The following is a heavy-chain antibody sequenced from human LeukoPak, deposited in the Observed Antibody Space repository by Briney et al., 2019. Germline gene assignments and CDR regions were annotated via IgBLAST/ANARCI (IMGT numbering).Heavy chain of an antibody. CDR3: AKYWDYYDSSGYRGEAEHDY. CDR2: IYYSGST. V-gene: IGHV4-39*07. J-gene: IGHJ4*02. Sequence: SETLSLTCTVSGGSISISSYYWGWIRQPPGKGLEWIGGIYYSGSTYYNPSLKSRVTISVDTSKNQFSLKLSSVTAADTAVYYCAKYWDYYDSSGYRGEAEHDYWGQGTLVTVSS. CDR1: GGSISISSYY. D-gene: IGHD3-22*01.